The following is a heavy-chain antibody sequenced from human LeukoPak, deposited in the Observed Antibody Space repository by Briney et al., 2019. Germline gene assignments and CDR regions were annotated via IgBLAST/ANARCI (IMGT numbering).Heavy chain of an antibody. CDR2: ISGSGGST. V-gene: IGHV3-23*01. CDR1: GFTFSSYA. J-gene: IGHJ4*02. D-gene: IGHD2-15*01. Sequence: GGSLRLSCAASGFTFSSYAMSCVRQAPGKGLEWVSAISGSGGSTYYADSVKGRFTISRDNSKNTLYLQMNSLRAEDTAVYYCAKAAYLGGSGPYFDYWGQGTLVTVSS. CDR3: AKAAYLGGSGPYFDY.